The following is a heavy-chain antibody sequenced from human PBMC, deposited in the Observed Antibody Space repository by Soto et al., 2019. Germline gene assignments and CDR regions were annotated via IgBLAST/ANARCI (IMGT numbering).Heavy chain of an antibody. CDR2: IWYDGSNK. CDR1: GFTFSSYG. D-gene: IGHD3-3*01. CDR3: ARDLPQLDYDFWSGWNAFDI. V-gene: IGHV3-33*01. Sequence: GGSLRLSCAASGFTFSSYGMHWVRQAPGKGLEWVAVIWYDGSNKYYADSVKGRFTISRDNSKNTLYLQMNSLRAEDTAVYYCARDLPQLDYDFWSGWNAFDIWGQGTMVTVSS. J-gene: IGHJ3*02.